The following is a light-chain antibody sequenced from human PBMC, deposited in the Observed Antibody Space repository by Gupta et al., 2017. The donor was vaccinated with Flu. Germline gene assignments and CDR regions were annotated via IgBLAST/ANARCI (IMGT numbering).Light chain of an antibody. CDR1: SSNVGSKS. J-gene: IGLJ2*01. CDR3: AAWDDSLNGHV. CDR2: SSS. V-gene: IGLV1-44*01. Sequence: QSVLTQPPSASGSPGQRVTISCSGSSSNVGSKSVNWYQQLPGAAPKLLMYSSSQRPSGVPDRFSGSKSGTSASLAISGLQSEDEADYYCAAWDDSLNGHVFGGGTKLTVL.